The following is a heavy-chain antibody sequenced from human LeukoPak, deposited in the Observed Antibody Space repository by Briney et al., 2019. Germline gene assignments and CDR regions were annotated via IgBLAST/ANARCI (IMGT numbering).Heavy chain of an antibody. V-gene: IGHV1-69*04. CDR3: ARTRQQYKTDLPDY. D-gene: IGHD1-1*01. CDR1: GGTFISYA. CDR2: IIPILGIA. J-gene: IGHJ4*02. Sequence: SVKVSCKASGGTFISYAISWVRQAPGQGLEWMGRIIPILGIANYAQKFQGRVTITADKSTSTAYMELSSLRSEDTAVYYCARTRQQYKTDLPDYWGQGTLVTVSS.